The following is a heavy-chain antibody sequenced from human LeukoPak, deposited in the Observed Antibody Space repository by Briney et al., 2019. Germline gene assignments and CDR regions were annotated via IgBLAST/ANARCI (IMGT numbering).Heavy chain of an antibody. CDR3: ARDSPYYYDSSGYFGY. CDR1: GYTFSNFG. V-gene: IGHV1-18*01. J-gene: IGHJ4*02. D-gene: IGHD3-22*01. CDR2: ISGNNGNT. Sequence: GASVKVSCKTSGYTFSNFGISWVRQAPGQGLEWMGWISGNNGNTNYAQKLQGRVTMTTDTSTSTAYMELRSLRSDDTAVYYCARDSPYYYDSSGYFGYWGQGTLVTVSS.